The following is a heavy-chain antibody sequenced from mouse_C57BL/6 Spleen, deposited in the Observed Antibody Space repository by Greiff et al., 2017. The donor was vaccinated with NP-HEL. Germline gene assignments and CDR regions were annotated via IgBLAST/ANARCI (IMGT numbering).Heavy chain of an antibody. CDR1: GYTFTSYW. CDR3: ARGAYCGSSYWYFDV. D-gene: IGHD1-1*01. CDR2: IDPSDSET. Sequence: QVQLQQPGAELVRPGSSVKLSCKASGYTFTSYWMHWVKQRPIQGLEWIGNIDPSDSETHYNQKFKDKATLTVDKSSSTAYMQLSSLTSEDSAVYYCARGAYCGSSYWYFDVWGTGTTVTVSS. J-gene: IGHJ1*03. V-gene: IGHV1-52*01.